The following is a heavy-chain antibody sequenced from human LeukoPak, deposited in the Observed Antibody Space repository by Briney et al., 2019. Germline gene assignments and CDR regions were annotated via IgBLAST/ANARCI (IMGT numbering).Heavy chain of an antibody. V-gene: IGHV3-23*01. CDR1: GFTFSNYA. Sequence: PGGSLRLSCAASGFTFSNYAMIWVRQAPGKGLECGSIISNSGSSTDYADSVKGRFTISRDNSKNTLYLQMNSLRAEDTAVYYCAKDPPRSRAIVDAFDIWGQGTLVTVSS. CDR2: ISNSGSST. D-gene: IGHD3-22*01. CDR3: AKDPPRSRAIVDAFDI. J-gene: IGHJ3*02.